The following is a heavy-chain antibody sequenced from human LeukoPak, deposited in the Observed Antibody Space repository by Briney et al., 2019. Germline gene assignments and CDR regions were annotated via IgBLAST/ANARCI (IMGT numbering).Heavy chain of an antibody. CDR3: ARVASSSWYGNWFDP. Sequence: ASVKVSCKASGYTFTSYGISWVRQAPGQGLEWMGWISAYNGNKNYAQKLQGRVTMTTDTSTSTAYMELRSLRSDDTAVYYCARVASSSWYGNWFDPWGQGTLVTVSS. CDR2: ISAYNGNK. V-gene: IGHV1-18*01. J-gene: IGHJ5*02. CDR1: GYTFTSYG. D-gene: IGHD6-13*01.